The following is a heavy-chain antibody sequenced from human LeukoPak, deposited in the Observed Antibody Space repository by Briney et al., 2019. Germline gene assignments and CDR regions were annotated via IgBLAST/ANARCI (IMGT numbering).Heavy chain of an antibody. Sequence: QTGGSLRLSCAASGFTFSSYAMHRVRQAPGKGLEWVAVISYDGSNKYYADSVKGRFTISRDNSKNTLYLQMNSLRAEDTAVYYCARDGPIVVVPAAIYYFDYWGQGTLVTVSS. CDR2: ISYDGSNK. D-gene: IGHD2-2*01. CDR3: ARDGPIVVVPAAIYYFDY. J-gene: IGHJ4*02. CDR1: GFTFSSYA. V-gene: IGHV3-30*04.